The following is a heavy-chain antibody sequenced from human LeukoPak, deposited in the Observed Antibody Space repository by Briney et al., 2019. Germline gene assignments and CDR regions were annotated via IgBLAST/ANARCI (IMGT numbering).Heavy chain of an antibody. Sequence: PSETLSLTCTVSGGSISSYYWSWIRQAAGKGLEWIGRIYTSGSTTYNPALKSRVTMSVDTSNNQFSLKLTSVTAADTAVYYCARGITGSTGFDPWGQGSLVTVSS. D-gene: IGHD1-7*01. V-gene: IGHV4-4*07. CDR3: ARGITGSTGFDP. CDR1: GGSISSYY. CDR2: IYTSGST. J-gene: IGHJ5*02.